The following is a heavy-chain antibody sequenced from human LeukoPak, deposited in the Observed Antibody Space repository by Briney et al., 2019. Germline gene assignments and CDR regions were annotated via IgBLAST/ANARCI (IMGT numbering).Heavy chain of an antibody. CDR1: GYTFTNYG. CDR3: ARDSYNWNYRFDP. CDR2: ISGYNGNT. Sequence: GASVKVSCKASGYTFTNYGTSWVRQAPGQGLEWMGWISGYNGNTNYAQSLQGRVTMTTDTSTSTAYMELRRLRSDDTAVYYCARDSYNWNYRFDPWGQGTLVTVSS. J-gene: IGHJ5*02. D-gene: IGHD1-7*01. V-gene: IGHV1-18*01.